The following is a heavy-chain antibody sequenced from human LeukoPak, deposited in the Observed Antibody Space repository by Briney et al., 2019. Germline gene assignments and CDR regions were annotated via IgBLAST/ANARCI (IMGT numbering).Heavy chain of an antibody. Sequence: GASVKVSCKASGGTFSSYAISWVRQAPGQGLEWMGGIIPIFSTANYAQKFQGRVTITADESTSTAYMELSSLRSEDTAVYYCARPDGSSGWYYFDYWGQGTLVTVSS. CDR1: GGTFSSYA. CDR3: ARPDGSSGWYYFDY. CDR2: IIPIFSTA. V-gene: IGHV1-69*13. J-gene: IGHJ4*02. D-gene: IGHD6-19*01.